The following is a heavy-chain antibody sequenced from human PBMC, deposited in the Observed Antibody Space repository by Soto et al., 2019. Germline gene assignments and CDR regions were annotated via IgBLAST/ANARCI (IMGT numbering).Heavy chain of an antibody. CDR3: AKYYDFWSGYYWVYYYYGMDV. CDR2: ISGSGGST. J-gene: IGHJ6*02. CDR1: GFTFSSYA. Sequence: GGSLRLSCAASGFTFSSYAMSWVRQAPGKGLEWVSAISGSGGSTYYADSVKGRFTISRDNSKNTLYLQMNSLRAEDTAVYYCAKYYDFWSGYYWVYYYYGMDVWGQGTTVTVSS. V-gene: IGHV3-23*01. D-gene: IGHD3-3*01.